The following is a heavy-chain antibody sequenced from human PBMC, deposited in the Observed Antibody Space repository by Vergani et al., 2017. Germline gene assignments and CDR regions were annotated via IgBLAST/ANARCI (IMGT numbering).Heavy chain of an antibody. Sequence: QEQLVESGGGVVQPGTSLRLSCAGSGFTFSDFAIHWVRQAPGKGLEWVAVISSDGTNSYYADSLKGRFTISRDNSKNTLFLHMNSLRPEDTAVYYCAKVGRSEVAGTLVAFDIWVQGAMVTVSS. CDR2: ISSDGTNS. J-gene: IGHJ3*02. CDR1: GFTFSDFA. CDR3: AKVGRSEVAGTLVAFDI. V-gene: IGHV3-30-3*01. D-gene: IGHD6-19*01.